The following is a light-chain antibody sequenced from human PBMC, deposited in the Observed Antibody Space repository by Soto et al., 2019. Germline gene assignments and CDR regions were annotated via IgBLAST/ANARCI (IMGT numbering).Light chain of an antibody. V-gene: IGKV3-20*01. CDR1: QSVSSSY. Sequence: EIVLTQSPGTLSLSPGERATLSCRASQSVSSSYLAWYQQKPGQAPRLLFYGASSRATGIPDRFSGSGPGTDFTLTISRLEPEDFAVYYCQQYGSSPPTFGQGTKVEIK. J-gene: IGKJ1*01. CDR3: QQYGSSPPT. CDR2: GAS.